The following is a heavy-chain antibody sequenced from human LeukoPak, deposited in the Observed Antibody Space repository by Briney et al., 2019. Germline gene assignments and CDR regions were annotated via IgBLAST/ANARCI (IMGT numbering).Heavy chain of an antibody. J-gene: IGHJ4*02. CDR1: GFTFSTYS. V-gene: IGHV3-48*04. D-gene: IGHD1-26*01. CDR3: ANRGSIAGAPYRVY. Sequence: GGSLRLSCAASGFTFSTYSMNWVRQAPGKGLEWVSYISSSSSTIYYADSVKGRFTISRDNSKNTLYLQMNSLRAEDTAVYYCANRGSIAGAPYRVYWGQGTLVTVSS. CDR2: ISSSSSTI.